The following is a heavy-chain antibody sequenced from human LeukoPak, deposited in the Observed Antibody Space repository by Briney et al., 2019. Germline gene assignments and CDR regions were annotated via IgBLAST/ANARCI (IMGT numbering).Heavy chain of an antibody. CDR1: GGSLNGHY. D-gene: IGHD3-10*01. CDR3: ASPGAMVRGVIPLGY. J-gene: IGHJ4*02. V-gene: IGHV4-34*01. Sequence: SETLSLTCAVYGGSLNGHYWSWIRQPPGKGLEWIGEGSESGGTKFNPSLKSRVTISVDTSKNQFSLKLSSVTAADTAVYYCASPGAMVRGVIPLGYWGQGTLVTVSS. CDR2: GSESGGT.